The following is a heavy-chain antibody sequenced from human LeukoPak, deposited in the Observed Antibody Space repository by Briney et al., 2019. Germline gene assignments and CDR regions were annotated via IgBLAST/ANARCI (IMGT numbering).Heavy chain of an antibody. CDR2: ISWNSGSI. CDR1: GFTFDDYA. V-gene: IGHV3-9*01. Sequence: PGRSLRLSCAASGFTFDDYAMHWVRQAPGKGLQWVSGISWNSGSIGYADSVKGRFTISRDNAKNSLYLQMNSLRAEDTAVYYCARDREIAAADDGWFDPWGQGTLVTVSS. CDR3: ARDREIAAADDGWFDP. J-gene: IGHJ5*02. D-gene: IGHD6-13*01.